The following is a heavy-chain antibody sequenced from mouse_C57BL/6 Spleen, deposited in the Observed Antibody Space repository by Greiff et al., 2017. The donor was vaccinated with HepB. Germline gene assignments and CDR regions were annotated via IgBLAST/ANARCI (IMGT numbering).Heavy chain of an antibody. Sequence: EVQLVESGGGLVKPGGSLKLSCAASGFSFSSYAMSWVRQTPEKRLEWVATISDGGSYTYYPDNVKGRFTISRDNAKNNLYLQMSHLKSEDTAMYYCARDPSITTVVDAMDYWGQGTSVTVSS. V-gene: IGHV5-4*01. CDR2: ISDGGSYT. CDR3: ARDPSITTVVDAMDY. CDR1: GFSFSSYA. J-gene: IGHJ4*01. D-gene: IGHD1-1*01.